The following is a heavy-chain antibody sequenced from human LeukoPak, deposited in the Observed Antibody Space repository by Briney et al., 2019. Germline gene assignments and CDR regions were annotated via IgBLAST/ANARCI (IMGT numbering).Heavy chain of an antibody. CDR3: ARDITMVRGVILEGWFDP. V-gene: IGHV4-59*01. CDR2: IYYSGST. Sequence: PSETLSLTCTVSGGSISSYYWSWIRQPPGKGLEWIGYIYYSGSTNYNPSLKSRVTISVDTSKNQFSLKLSSVTAADTAVYYCARDITMVRGVILEGWFDPWGQGTLVTVSS. D-gene: IGHD3-10*01. J-gene: IGHJ5*02. CDR1: GGSISSYY.